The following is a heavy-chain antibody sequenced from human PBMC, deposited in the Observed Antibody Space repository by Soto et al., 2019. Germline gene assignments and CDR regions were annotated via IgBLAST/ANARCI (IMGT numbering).Heavy chain of an antibody. CDR2: ILYGENT. D-gene: IGHD2-21*02. J-gene: IGHJ1*01. CDR3: VRDGGGILTASRFYEY. Sequence: QVQLQESGPRLVRPSQTLSLLCSVSGGSISSGGHYWTWGRQFPVKGLEWIGDILYGENTFYNPSLKGRVVISGDTSKNQFSLNLTSVTAADTAMYYCVRDGGGILTASRFYEYWGRGALVTVSA. CDR1: GGSISSGGHY. V-gene: IGHV4-31*03.